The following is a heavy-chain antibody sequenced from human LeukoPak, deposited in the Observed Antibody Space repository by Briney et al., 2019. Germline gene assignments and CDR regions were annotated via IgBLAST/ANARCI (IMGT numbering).Heavy chain of an antibody. D-gene: IGHD3-22*01. CDR3: VKGRYYDSRAYYSLDYFDY. CDR2: ISRNGGST. Sequence: GGSLRLSCSASGFTFSSFAMHWVRQAPGKGLEYVAAISRNGGSTYYADSVKGRFTISRDNSKNTLYLQMSSLRAEDTAVYLCVKGRYYDSRAYYSLDYFDYWGQGALVTVSS. CDR1: GFTFSSFA. V-gene: IGHV3-64D*09. J-gene: IGHJ4*02.